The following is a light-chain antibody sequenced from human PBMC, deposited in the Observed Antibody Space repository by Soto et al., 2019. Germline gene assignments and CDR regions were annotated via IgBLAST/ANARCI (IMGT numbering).Light chain of an antibody. V-gene: IGKV1-39*01. CDR2: VAS. CDR1: HNIINY. Sequence: DIQMTQSPSSLSGSVGDRGTITCLASHNIINYLNWYQQKPGKAPQLLIYVASRLESGVPSRFSGSGSGTDFTLTISSLQPEDFATYYCQQSYNAPITFGQGTRLEIK. CDR3: QQSYNAPIT. J-gene: IGKJ5*01.